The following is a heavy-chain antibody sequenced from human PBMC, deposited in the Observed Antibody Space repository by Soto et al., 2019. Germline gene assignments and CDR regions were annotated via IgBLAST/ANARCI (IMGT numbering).Heavy chain of an antibody. CDR3: AREIPSPVGSGSYDY. Sequence: LSLICTVSGGSISSGGYYWSWIRQHPGKGLEWIGYIYYSGSTYYNPSLKSRVTISVDTSKNQFSLKLSSVTAADTAVYYCAREIPSPVGSGSYDYWGQGTLVNVSS. D-gene: IGHD3-10*01. CDR2: IYYSGST. V-gene: IGHV4-31*03. J-gene: IGHJ4*02. CDR1: GGSISSGGYY.